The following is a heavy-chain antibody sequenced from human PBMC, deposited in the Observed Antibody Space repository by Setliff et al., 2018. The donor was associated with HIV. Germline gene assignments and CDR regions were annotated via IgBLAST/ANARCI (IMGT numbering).Heavy chain of an antibody. J-gene: IGHJ4*02. CDR1: DGSFSGYY. Sequence: SETLSLTCAVYDGSFSGYYWIWIRQPPGKGLEWIGEITHSGSTNYNPSLKSRVTISADTSKNQFSLKLSSVTAADTAVYYCARGPYCSGGSCYSSLDYWGQGTLVTVSS. CDR3: ARGPYCSGGSCYSSLDY. CDR2: ITHSGST. D-gene: IGHD2-15*01. V-gene: IGHV4-34*01.